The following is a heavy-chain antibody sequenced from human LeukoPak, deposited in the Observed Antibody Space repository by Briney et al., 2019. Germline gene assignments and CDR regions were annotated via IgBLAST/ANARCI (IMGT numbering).Heavy chain of an antibody. D-gene: IGHD3-22*01. CDR3: ARAFGYFDSSGPLDY. CDR1: GFTFSSYW. Sequence: GGSLRLSCAASGFTFSSYWMSWVRQAPGKGLEWVSVIYSGGSTYYPDSVKGRFTISRDNSKNTLYLEMNTLRAEDTAVYYCARAFGYFDSSGPLDYWGQGTLVTVSS. J-gene: IGHJ4*02. V-gene: IGHV3-53*01. CDR2: IYSGGST.